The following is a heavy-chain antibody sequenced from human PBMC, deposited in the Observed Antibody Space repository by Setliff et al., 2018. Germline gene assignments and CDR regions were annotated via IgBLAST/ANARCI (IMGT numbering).Heavy chain of an antibody. CDR2: IRNKDNSYTT. CDR3: TRDFWPEGSGFAFGQ. Sequence: GGSLRLSCAASGFTFSAHYMDWLRQAPGKGLEWVGRIRNKDNSYTTEYAASVKGRFTISRDDSKSIAYLRMNSLKIEDTAVYYCTRDFWPEGSGFAFGQWGQGTLVTVSS. CDR1: GFTFSAHY. V-gene: IGHV3-72*01. J-gene: IGHJ4*02. D-gene: IGHD3-22*01.